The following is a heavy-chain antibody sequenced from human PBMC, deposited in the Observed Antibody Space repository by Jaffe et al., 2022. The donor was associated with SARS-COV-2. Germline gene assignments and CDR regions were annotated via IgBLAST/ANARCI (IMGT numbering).Heavy chain of an antibody. D-gene: IGHD6-13*01. CDR3: ARDSGPQQPFYYYGMDV. CDR2: IYTSGST. Sequence: QVQLQESGPGLVKPSQTLSLTCTVSGGSISSGSYYWSWIRQPAGKGLEWIGRIYTSGSTNYNPSLKSRVTISVDTSKNQFSLKLSSVTAADTAVYYCARDSGPQQPFYYYGMDVWGQGTTVTVSS. V-gene: IGHV4-61*02. CDR1: GGSISSGSYY. J-gene: IGHJ6*02.